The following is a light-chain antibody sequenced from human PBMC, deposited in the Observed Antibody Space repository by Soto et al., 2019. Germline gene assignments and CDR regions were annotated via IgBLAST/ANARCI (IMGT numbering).Light chain of an antibody. V-gene: IGKV1-27*01. CDR1: QGISNY. Sequence: DIQMTQSPSSLSASVGDRVTITCRASQGISNYLAWYQQKPGKVPTLLIYAASTLQSGVPSRFSGSGSGTDFTLTISSLQPEDVATYYCQKYNSAAQLTFGGGTKVEIK. J-gene: IGKJ4*01. CDR2: AAS. CDR3: QKYNSAAQLT.